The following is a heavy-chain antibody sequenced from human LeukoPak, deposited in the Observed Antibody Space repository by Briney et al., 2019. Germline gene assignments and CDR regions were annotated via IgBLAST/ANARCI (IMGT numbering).Heavy chain of an antibody. J-gene: IGHJ4*02. Sequence: SGGSLRLSCAASGFTVSSNYMSWVRQAPGKGLEWVSAISGSGGSTYYADSVKGRFTISRDNSKNTLYLQMNSLRAEDTAVYYCAKIGGIVVVPAAIPFDYWGQGTLVTVSS. CDR2: ISGSGGST. CDR3: AKIGGIVVVPAAIPFDY. CDR1: GFTVSSNY. D-gene: IGHD2-2*02. V-gene: IGHV3-23*01.